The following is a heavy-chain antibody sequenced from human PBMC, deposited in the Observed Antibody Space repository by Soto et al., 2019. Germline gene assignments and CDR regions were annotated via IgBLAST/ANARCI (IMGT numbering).Heavy chain of an antibody. D-gene: IGHD6-19*01. CDR2: ISYDGSNK. Sequence: QVQLVESGGGVVQPGRSLRLSCAASGFTFSSYGMHWVRQAPGKGLEWVAVISYDGSNKYYADSVKGRFTISRDNXKXMLYLQMSSLRAEDTAVYYCATSYSSGWYTPLNFDYWGQGTLVTVSS. CDR1: GFTFSSYG. CDR3: ATSYSSGWYTPLNFDY. J-gene: IGHJ4*02. V-gene: IGHV3-30*03.